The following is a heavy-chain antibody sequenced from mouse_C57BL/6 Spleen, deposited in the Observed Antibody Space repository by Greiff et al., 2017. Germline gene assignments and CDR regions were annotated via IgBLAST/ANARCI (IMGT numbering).Heavy chain of an antibody. V-gene: IGHV1-64*01. CDR1: GYTFTSYW. CDR2: IHPTSGST. Sequence: VQLQQPGAELVKPGASVKLSCKASGYTFTSYWMHWVKQRPGPGLEWIGMIHPTSGSTNYNEKFKSKATLTVDKSSSTAYMQLSSLTSEDSAVYYCARPPFYYDLAWFAYWGQGTLVTVSA. D-gene: IGHD2-4*01. CDR3: ARPPFYYDLAWFAY. J-gene: IGHJ3*01.